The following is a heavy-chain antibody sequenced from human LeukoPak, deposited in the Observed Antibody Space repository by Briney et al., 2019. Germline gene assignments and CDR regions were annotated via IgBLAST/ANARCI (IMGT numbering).Heavy chain of an antibody. Sequence: ASETLSLTCAVYGGSFSGYYWSWIRQPPGKGLEWIGEINHSGSTNYNPSLKSRVTISVDTSKNQFSLKLSSVTAADTAVYYCARQERGYDGSGHRAFDIWGQGTMVTISS. CDR3: ARQERGYDGSGHRAFDI. CDR2: INHSGST. V-gene: IGHV4-34*01. J-gene: IGHJ3*02. D-gene: IGHD3-22*01. CDR1: GGSFSGYY.